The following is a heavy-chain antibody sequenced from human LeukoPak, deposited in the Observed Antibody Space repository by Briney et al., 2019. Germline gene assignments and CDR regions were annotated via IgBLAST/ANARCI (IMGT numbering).Heavy chain of an antibody. Sequence: SETLSLTCTVSGGSVSSYYWRWIRQPAGKGLEWIGRIYTSGSTNYNPSLKSRVTMSVDTSKNQFSLKLSSVTAADTAVYYCARCNEYGDLFDYWGQGTLVTVSS. J-gene: IGHJ4*02. D-gene: IGHD4-17*01. CDR3: ARCNEYGDLFDY. CDR1: GGSVSSYY. V-gene: IGHV4-4*07. CDR2: IYTSGST.